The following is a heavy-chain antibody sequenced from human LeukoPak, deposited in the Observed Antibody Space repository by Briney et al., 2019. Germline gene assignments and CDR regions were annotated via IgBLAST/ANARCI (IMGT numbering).Heavy chain of an antibody. CDR1: GFTFSDNY. CDR3: ARDTEYCSSTSCSKAFDY. V-gene: IGHV3-11*01. CDR2: ISSSGSTI. Sequence: GESLRLSCAASGFTFSDNYMSWIRQAPGKGLEWVSYISSSGSTIYYADSVKGRFTISRDNAKNSLYLQMNSLRAEDTAVYYCARDTEYCSSTSCSKAFDYWGQGTLVTVSS. J-gene: IGHJ4*02. D-gene: IGHD2-2*01.